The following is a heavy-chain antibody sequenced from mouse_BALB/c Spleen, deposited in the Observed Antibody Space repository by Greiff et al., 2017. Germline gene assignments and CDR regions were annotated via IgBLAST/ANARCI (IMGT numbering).Heavy chain of an antibody. D-gene: IGHD1-1*01. V-gene: IGHV3-2*02. Sequence: EVQLVESGPGLVKPSPSLSLTCTVTGYSITSDYAWNWIRQFPGNKLEWMGYIRYSGSTSYNPSLKSRISITRDTSKNQFFLQLNSVTTEDTATYYCAHYGSYYFDYWGQGTTLTVSS. CDR1: GYSITSDYA. CDR2: IRYSGST. J-gene: IGHJ2*01. CDR3: AHYGSYYFDY.